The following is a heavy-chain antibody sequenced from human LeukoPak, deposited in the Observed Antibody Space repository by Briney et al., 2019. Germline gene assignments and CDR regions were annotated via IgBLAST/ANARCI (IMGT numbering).Heavy chain of an antibody. CDR1: VFTFISYS. CDR2: ISGSGGST. Sequence: GVSVRLSCAASVFTFISYSISWVRQAPWKGLEWVSGISGSGGSTYYADSVEGRFTISRDDSKNTLYLQMNSLRAEDTAVYYCARSGSFSPTYYFDYWGQGTLVTVSS. V-gene: IGHV3-23*01. D-gene: IGHD1-26*01. CDR3: ARSGSFSPTYYFDY. J-gene: IGHJ4*02.